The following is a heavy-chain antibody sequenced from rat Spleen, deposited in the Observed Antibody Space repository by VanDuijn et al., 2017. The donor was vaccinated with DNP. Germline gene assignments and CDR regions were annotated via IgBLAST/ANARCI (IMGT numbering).Heavy chain of an antibody. J-gene: IGHJ3*01. V-gene: IGHV5-17*01. D-gene: IGHD1-2*01. Sequence: EVQLVESGGGLVQPGRSLKLSCAASGFTFSDCAMAWVRQAPKKGLEWAATIIYDGSNTYYRDSVKGRFTISRDNAKSTLYLQLDGLRSEDTATYYCTRSDSYGFPYWGQGTLVTVSS. CDR1: GFTFSDCA. CDR2: IIYDGSNT. CDR3: TRSDSYGFPY.